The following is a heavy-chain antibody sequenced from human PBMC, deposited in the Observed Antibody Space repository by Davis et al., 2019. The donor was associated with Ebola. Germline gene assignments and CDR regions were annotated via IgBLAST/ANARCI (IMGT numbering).Heavy chain of an antibody. CDR3: ARDQDGPGPTVDY. Sequence: GESLKISCAASGFTFSSYWMSWVRQAPGKGLQWVANIKQDGSEKYYVDSVKGRFTISRDNAKNTLYLQMNSLRVEDTAIYYCARDQDGPGPTVDYWGQGALVTVSS. D-gene: IGHD1-7*01. CDR2: IKQDGSEK. CDR1: GFTFSSYW. J-gene: IGHJ4*02. V-gene: IGHV3-7*01.